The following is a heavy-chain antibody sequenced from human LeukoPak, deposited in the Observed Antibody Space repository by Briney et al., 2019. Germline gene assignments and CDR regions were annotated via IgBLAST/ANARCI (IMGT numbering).Heavy chain of an antibody. CDR3: ARRKNSGWSTDAFDI. Sequence: PSETLSLTCTVSGGSISSSSYYWGWIRQPPGKGLEWIGNIYYSGSTKYNPSLESRVTISVDTSKNQFSPKLSSVTAADTAVYYCARRKNSGWSTDAFDIWGQGTLVTVSS. V-gene: IGHV4-61*05. CDR2: IYYSGST. J-gene: IGHJ3*02. CDR1: GGSISSSSYY. D-gene: IGHD6-19*01.